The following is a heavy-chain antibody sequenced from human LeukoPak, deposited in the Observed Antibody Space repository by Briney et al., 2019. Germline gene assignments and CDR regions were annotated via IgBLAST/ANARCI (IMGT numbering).Heavy chain of an antibody. D-gene: IGHD2-21*02. Sequence: GESLKISCMCSGYSITSYWIGWVRQMPGKGLEWMGLIYPGDSDTRYSPSFQGQVTISVDKSISTAYLQWSSLKASDTAMYYCARRAYCGGDCYANWGQGTLVTVSS. V-gene: IGHV5-51*01. J-gene: IGHJ4*02. CDR2: IYPGDSDT. CDR1: GYSITSYW. CDR3: ARRAYCGGDCYAN.